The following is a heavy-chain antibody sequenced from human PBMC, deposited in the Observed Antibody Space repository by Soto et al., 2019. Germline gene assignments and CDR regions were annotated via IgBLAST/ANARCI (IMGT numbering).Heavy chain of an antibody. V-gene: IGHV4-59*01. J-gene: IGHJ4*02. CDR2: MYSSGSS. D-gene: IGHD2-15*01. CDR1: GVSITSYK. Sequence: PSETLSLTCTVSGVSITSYKLSWIRQSPGKGLEWIAYMYSSGSSSYNPSLKSRVTISVDTSKNQYSLKVNSATAADTAVYYCAREWSAFDYWGQGILVTVYS. CDR3: AREWSAFDY.